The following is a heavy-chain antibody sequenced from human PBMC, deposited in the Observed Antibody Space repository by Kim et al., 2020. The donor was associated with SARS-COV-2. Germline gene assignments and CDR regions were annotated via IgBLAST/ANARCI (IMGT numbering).Heavy chain of an antibody. J-gene: IGHJ4*02. CDR3: AADRDVWEPFDY. CDR2: IVVGSGNT. V-gene: IGHV1-58*01. CDR1: GFTFTSSA. D-gene: IGHD1-26*01. Sequence: SVKVSCKASGFTFTSSAVQWVRQARGQRLEWIGWIVVGSGNTNYAQKFQERVTITRDMSTSTAYMELSSLRSEDTAVYYCAADRDVWEPFDYWGQGTLVTVSS.